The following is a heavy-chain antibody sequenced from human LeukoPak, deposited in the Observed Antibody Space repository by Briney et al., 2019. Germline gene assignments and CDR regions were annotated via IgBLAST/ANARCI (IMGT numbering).Heavy chain of an antibody. CDR3: ATETNGRHYDY. D-gene: IGHD1-14*01. V-gene: IGHV3-7*01. CDR2: IKQDGSEK. J-gene: IGHJ4*02. CDR1: GFTFSSYW. Sequence: PGGSLRLSCAASGFTFSSYWMSWVRQAPGKGLEWVASIKQDGSEKHYVDSLKGRFTISRDNAKNSLYLQMNSLRAEDTAVYYCATETNGRHYDYWGQGTLLTVSS.